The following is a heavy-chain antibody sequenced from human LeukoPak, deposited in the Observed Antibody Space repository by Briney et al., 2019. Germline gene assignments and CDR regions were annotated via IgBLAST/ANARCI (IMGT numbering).Heavy chain of an antibody. CDR2: ISSSSSYI. CDR3: ARDSVPAATKGINWFDP. CDR1: GFSFSSFA. J-gene: IGHJ5*02. V-gene: IGHV3-21*01. Sequence: GGSLRLSCAASGFSFSSFAMTWVRQAPGKGLEWVSSISSSSSYIYYADSVKGRFTISRDNAKNSLYLQMNSLRAEDTAVYYCARDSVPAATKGINWFDPWGQGTLVTVSS. D-gene: IGHD2-2*01.